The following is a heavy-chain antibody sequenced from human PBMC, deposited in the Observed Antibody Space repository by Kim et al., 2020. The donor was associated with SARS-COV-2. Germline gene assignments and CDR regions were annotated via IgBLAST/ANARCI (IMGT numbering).Heavy chain of an antibody. D-gene: IGHD4-17*01. CDR2: IYYSGST. CDR1: GGSISSSSYY. Sequence: SETLSLTCTVSGGSISSSSYYWGWIRQPPEKGLEWIGSIYYSGSTYYNPSLKSRVTISVDTSKNQFSLKLSSVTAADTAVYYCAYGDFDPWGQGTLVTVS. V-gene: IGHV4-39*01. J-gene: IGHJ5*02. CDR3: AYGDFDP.